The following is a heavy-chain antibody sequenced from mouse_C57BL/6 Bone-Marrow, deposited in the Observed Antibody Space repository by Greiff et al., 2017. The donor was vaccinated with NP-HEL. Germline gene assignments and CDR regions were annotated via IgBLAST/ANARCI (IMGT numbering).Heavy chain of an antibody. CDR3: ARERILRYAMDY. J-gene: IGHJ4*01. Sequence: QVHVKQPGAELVKPGASVKLSCKASGYTFTSYWMHWVKQRPGQGLEWIGMIHPNSGSTNYNEKFKSKATLTVDKSSSTAYMQLSSLTSEDSAVYYCARERILRYAMDYWGQGTSVTVSS. CDR1: GYTFTSYW. V-gene: IGHV1-64*01. CDR2: IHPNSGST.